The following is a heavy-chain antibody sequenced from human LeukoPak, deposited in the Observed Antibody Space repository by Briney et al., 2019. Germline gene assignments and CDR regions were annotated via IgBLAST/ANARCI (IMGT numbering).Heavy chain of an antibody. D-gene: IGHD6-13*01. Sequence: GASVKVSRKASGYTFTSYGISWVRQAPGQGLEWMGWISAYNGNTNYAQKLQGRVTMTTDTSTSTAYMELRSLRSDDTAVYYCARGALGYSSSPFDYWGQGTLVTVSS. CDR3: ARGALGYSSSPFDY. J-gene: IGHJ4*02. V-gene: IGHV1-18*04. CDR1: GYTFTSYG. CDR2: ISAYNGNT.